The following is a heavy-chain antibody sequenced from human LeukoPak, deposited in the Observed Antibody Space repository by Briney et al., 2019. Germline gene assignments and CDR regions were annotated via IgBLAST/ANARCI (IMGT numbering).Heavy chain of an antibody. V-gene: IGHV1-18*01. J-gene: IGHJ3*02. D-gene: IGHD4-17*01. CDR2: ISTYNCNT. CDR1: GYTFTNHG. Sequence: ASVKVSCKASGYTFTNHGISWVRQAPGQGLEWMGWISTYNCNTNYAQKLQGRVTMTTDTSTSTAYMELRSLRSDDTAVYYCARSGGWAYGDYDGFIAFDIWGQGTMVTVSS. CDR3: ARSGGWAYGDYDGFIAFDI.